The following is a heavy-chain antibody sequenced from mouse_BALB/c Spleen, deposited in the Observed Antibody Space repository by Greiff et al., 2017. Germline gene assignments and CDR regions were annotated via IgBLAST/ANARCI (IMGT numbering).Heavy chain of an antibody. D-gene: IGHD2-10*02. CDR2: ISSGSSTI. CDR3: ARVGYGNYVSYYAMDY. Sequence: EVMLVESGGGLVQPGGSRKLSCAASGFTFSSFGMHWVRQAPEKGLEWVAYISSGSSTIYYADTVKGRFTISRDNPKNTLFLQMTSLRSEDTAMYYCARVGYGNYVSYYAMDYWGQGTSVTVSS. J-gene: IGHJ4*01. CDR1: GFTFSSFG. V-gene: IGHV5-17*02.